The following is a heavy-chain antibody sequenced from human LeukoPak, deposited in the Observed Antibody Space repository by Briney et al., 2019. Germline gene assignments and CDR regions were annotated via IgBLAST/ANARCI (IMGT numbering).Heavy chain of an antibody. J-gene: IGHJ6*02. CDR2: IYYTGST. Sequence: SETLSLTCTVSGGSVRSYFWSWIRQPPGKGLEWIGCIYYTGSTNYNPSLKSRVTMSVDTSKNQFSLKLSSVAAADTGVYYCARGPAAAGPDYPDYYGMDVWGQGTTVTVSS. CDR3: ARGPAAAGPDYPDYYGMDV. CDR1: GGSVRSYF. D-gene: IGHD6-13*01. V-gene: IGHV4-59*02.